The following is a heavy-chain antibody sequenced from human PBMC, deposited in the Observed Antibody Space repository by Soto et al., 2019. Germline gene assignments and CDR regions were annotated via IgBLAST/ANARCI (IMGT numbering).Heavy chain of an antibody. J-gene: IGHJ4*02. CDR1: GLTVSNNY. D-gene: IGHD3-3*01. V-gene: IGHV3-53*01. CDR3: AKVPNLEWFTLDY. CDR2: LYSSGTT. Sequence: TGGSLRLSCAASGLTVSNNYMSWVRQAPEKGLEWVSILYSSGTTYYADSVKGRFTISRDNSKNTLYLQMNSLRAEDTAVYYCAKVPNLEWFTLDYWGQGTLVTVSS.